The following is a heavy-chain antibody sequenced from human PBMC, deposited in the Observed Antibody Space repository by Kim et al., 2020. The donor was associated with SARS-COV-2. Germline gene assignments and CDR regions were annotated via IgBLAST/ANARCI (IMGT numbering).Heavy chain of an antibody. J-gene: IGHJ4*02. CDR2: VSYEGRNT. CDR3: VKEAAFTTVVVDYHFDT. CDR1: GFTFSNYG. V-gene: IGHV3-30*18. Sequence: GGSLRLSCVASGFTFSNYGMHWVRQAPGKGLEWVGIVSYEGRNTYYAGSVAGRFTISRDNSKNTLYLQMNSLRTEEKALYYCVKEAAFTTVVVDYHFDTWGQGNLVPVSS. D-gene: IGHD2-15*01.